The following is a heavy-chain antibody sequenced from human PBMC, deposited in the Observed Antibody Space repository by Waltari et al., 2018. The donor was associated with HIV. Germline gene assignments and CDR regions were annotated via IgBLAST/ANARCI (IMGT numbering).Heavy chain of an antibody. CDR2: ISWKSVII. Sequence: EVQGVESGGGWVQPGRSLRLSCAASGFMFDDYAMHWVRQAPGKGLEWVSGISWKSVIIGYADSVKGRFTISRDNAKNTLYLQMNSLRTEDTALYYCAKGGRITIFGVVIGDNWFDPWGQGTLVTVSS. CDR3: AKGGRITIFGVVIGDNWFDP. D-gene: IGHD3-3*01. V-gene: IGHV3-9*01. J-gene: IGHJ5*02. CDR1: GFMFDDYA.